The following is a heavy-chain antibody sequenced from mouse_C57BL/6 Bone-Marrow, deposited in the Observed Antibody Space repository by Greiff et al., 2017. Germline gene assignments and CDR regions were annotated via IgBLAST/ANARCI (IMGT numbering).Heavy chain of an antibody. CDR1: GYTFTSYW. V-gene: IGHV1-72*01. Sequence: QVHVKQPGAELVKPGASVKLSCKASGYTFTSYWMHWVKQRPGRGLEWIGRIDPNSGGTKYNEKFKSKASLTVDKPSSTAYMQRSSLTSEDSAVYYCARAEAYYSKYFDYWGQGTTLTVSS. D-gene: IGHD2-5*01. J-gene: IGHJ2*01. CDR3: ARAEAYYSKYFDY. CDR2: IDPNSGGT.